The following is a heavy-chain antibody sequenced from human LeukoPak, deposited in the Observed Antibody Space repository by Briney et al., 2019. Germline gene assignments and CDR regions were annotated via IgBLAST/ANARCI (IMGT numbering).Heavy chain of an antibody. V-gene: IGHV3-74*01. J-gene: IGHJ1*01. CDR1: GFTLSSYW. CDR3: ARAPSEIGGYYPEYFRH. CDR2: IKSDGRT. Sequence: GGSLRLSCAASGFTLSSYWMHWVRQAPGKGLVWVSRIKSDGRTNYADSVKGRFTISRDNAKNTVSLQMHSLRAEETGVYYCARAPSEIGGYYPEYFRHWGKGTLVIVSS. D-gene: IGHD3-22*01.